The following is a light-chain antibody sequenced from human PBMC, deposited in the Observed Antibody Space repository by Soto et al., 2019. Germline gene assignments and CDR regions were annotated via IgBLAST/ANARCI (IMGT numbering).Light chain of an antibody. V-gene: IGLV2-14*01. CDR3: ISYTSSSTSYV. CDR1: SSDVGGYNY. CDR2: EVS. Sequence: QSALTQPASVSGSPGQSITISCTGTSSDVGGYNYAAWYQQHPGKVPRLMIYEVSNRSSGVSNRFSGSKSGSTASLTISGLQAEDEADYYCISYTSSSTSYVFGTGTKVTVL. J-gene: IGLJ1*01.